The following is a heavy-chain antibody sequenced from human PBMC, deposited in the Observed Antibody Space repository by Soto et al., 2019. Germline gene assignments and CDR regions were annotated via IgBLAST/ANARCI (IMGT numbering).Heavy chain of an antibody. V-gene: IGHV3-23*01. J-gene: IGHJ3*02. D-gene: IGHD2-8*02. Sequence: PGGSLRLSXAASGFICSSYDMSWVRQAPGKGLEWVSTILVDGRTFYVDSVKGRFTISRDNSKNTVYLQMNSLTAGDTALYYCAKATATGGGAFDICGQGTMVTVSS. CDR2: ILVDGRT. CDR3: AKATATGGGAFDI. CDR1: GFICSSYD.